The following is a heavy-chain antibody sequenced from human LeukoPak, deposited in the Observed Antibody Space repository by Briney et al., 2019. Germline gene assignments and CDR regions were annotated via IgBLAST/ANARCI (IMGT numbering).Heavy chain of an antibody. CDR3: VSDSEGRSGGDS. CDR2: INRDGGRR. D-gene: IGHD1-26*01. CDR1: GFTFRNYW. J-gene: IGHJ4*02. Sequence: GGSLRLSCAASGFTFRNYWMHWLRQVPERGLEWVSRINRDGGRRDYADSVKGRFAISRDNTENMLYLQMNSLRADDTAVYYCVSDSEGRSGGDSWGQGTLVTVSS. V-gene: IGHV3-74*01.